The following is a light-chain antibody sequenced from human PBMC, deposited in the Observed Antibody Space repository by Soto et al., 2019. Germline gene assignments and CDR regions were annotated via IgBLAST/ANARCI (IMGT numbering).Light chain of an antibody. CDR3: QQYNSYWT. CDR2: KAS. V-gene: IGKV1-5*03. Sequence: DIQMTQSPSTLSASVGDRVTITCRASQSISSWLAWYQQEPGKAPKLLIYKASSLDSGVPSRFSGSGSGTEFTLTISSLQPDDFATYYCQQYNSYWTFGQGTKVEIK. J-gene: IGKJ1*01. CDR1: QSISSW.